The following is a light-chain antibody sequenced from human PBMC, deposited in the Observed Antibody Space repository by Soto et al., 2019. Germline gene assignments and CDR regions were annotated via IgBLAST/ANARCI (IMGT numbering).Light chain of an antibody. CDR3: AAWDDSLSGRYV. CDR2: RSN. V-gene: IGLV1-47*01. CDR1: SSNIGSNY. Sequence: QAVVTQPPSASGTPGQRVTISCSGSSSNIGSNYVYWYQQLPGTAPKLLIYRSNKRPSGVPDRFSGSKSGTSASLAISGLRSEDDADYYCAAWDDSLSGRYVFGTGTKVTVL. J-gene: IGLJ1*01.